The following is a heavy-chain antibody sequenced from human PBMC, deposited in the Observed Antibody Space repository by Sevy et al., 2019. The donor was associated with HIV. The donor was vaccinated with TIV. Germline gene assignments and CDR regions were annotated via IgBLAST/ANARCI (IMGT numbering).Heavy chain of an antibody. D-gene: IGHD4-4*01. J-gene: IGHJ4*02. V-gene: IGHV3-15*01. CDR2: IKSKTDGGTT. CDR3: TTHDYSISNDY. CDR1: GFTFSNAW. Sequence: GGYLRLSCAASGFTFSNAWMSWVRQAPGKGLEWVGRIKSKTDGGTTDYAAPVKGRFTISRDDSKNTLYLQMNSLKTEDTAVYYCTTHDYSISNDYWGQGTLVTVSS.